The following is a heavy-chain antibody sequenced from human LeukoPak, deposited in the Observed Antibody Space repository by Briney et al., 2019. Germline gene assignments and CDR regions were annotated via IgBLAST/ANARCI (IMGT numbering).Heavy chain of an antibody. CDR3: ATGYCSSTSCFYYFDY. CDR1: GFTFSSYW. CDR2: IKQDGSEK. D-gene: IGHD2-2*01. J-gene: IGHJ4*02. Sequence: AGGSLRLSCAASGFTFSSYWMSWVRQAPGKGLEWVANIKQDGSEKYYVDSVKGRFTISRDNAKNSLYLQMNSLRAEDTAVYYCATGYCSSTSCFYYFDYWGQGTLVTVSS. V-gene: IGHV3-7*01.